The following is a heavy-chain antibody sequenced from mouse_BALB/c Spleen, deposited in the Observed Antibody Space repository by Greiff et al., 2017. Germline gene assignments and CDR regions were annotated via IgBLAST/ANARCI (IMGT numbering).Heavy chain of an antibody. CDR2: ISSGGSYT. CDR1: GFTFSSYG. D-gene: IGHD1-1*01. CDR3: ARHETTVVATDRYFDY. V-gene: IGHV5-6*01. Sequence: EVQLVESGGDLVKPGGSLKLSCAASGFTFSSYGMSWVRQTPDKRLERVATISSGGSYTYYPDSVKGRFTISRDNAKNTLYLQMSSLKSEDTAMYYCARHETTVVATDRYFDYWGQGTTLTVSS. J-gene: IGHJ2*01.